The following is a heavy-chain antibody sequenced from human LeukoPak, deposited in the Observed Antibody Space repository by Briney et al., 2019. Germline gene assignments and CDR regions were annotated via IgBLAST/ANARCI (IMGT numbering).Heavy chain of an antibody. D-gene: IGHD6-13*01. CDR2: ISSSSYI. Sequence: GRSLRLSCAASGFTFSSYGMHWVRQAPGKGLEWVSSISSSSYIYYADSVKGRFTISRDNAKNSLYLQMNSLRAEDTAVYYCARDPLSSSWYPDYWGQGTLVTVSS. CDR1: GFTFSSYG. CDR3: ARDPLSSSWYPDY. V-gene: IGHV3-21*01. J-gene: IGHJ4*02.